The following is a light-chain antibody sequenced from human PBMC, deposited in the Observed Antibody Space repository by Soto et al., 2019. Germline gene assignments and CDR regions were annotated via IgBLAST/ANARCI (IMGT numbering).Light chain of an antibody. CDR1: QSISSW. V-gene: IGKV1-12*01. Sequence: DIQMTQSPSFVYASVGDRVTITCRASQSISSWLTWYQQKPGTAPKLLIYAASSLQSGVPSRFSGSGSGTDFTLTISSLQPEDFATYYCQQANSFPPTFGQGTKLEIK. J-gene: IGKJ2*01. CDR3: QQANSFPPT. CDR2: AAS.